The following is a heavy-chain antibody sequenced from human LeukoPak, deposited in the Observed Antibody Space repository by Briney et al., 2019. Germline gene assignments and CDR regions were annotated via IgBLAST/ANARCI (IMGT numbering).Heavy chain of an antibody. CDR1: GGSISSGSYF. V-gene: IGHV4-61*02. J-gene: IGHJ4*02. CDR3: ARDQGRWDREY. D-gene: IGHD5-24*01. CDR2: IHTSGST. Sequence: SETLSLTCTVSGGSISSGSYFWTWIRQPAGKGLEWIGRIHTSGSTNYNPSLKSRVTISVDTSKNQFSLKVSSVTAADAAVYYCARDQGRWDREYWGQGTLVTVSS.